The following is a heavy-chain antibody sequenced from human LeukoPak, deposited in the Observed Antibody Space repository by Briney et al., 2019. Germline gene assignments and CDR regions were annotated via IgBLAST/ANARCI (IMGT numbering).Heavy chain of an antibody. CDR2: IYYSGST. J-gene: IGHJ4*02. Sequence: PSETLSLTCTVSGGSVSSGSYYWSWIRQPPGKGLEWIGYIYYSGSTNYNPSLKSRVTISVDTSKNQFSLKLSSVTAADTAVYYCACNSGYDPGHFDYWGQGTLVTVSS. D-gene: IGHD5-12*01. V-gene: IGHV4-61*01. CDR1: GGSVSSGSYY. CDR3: ACNSGYDPGHFDY.